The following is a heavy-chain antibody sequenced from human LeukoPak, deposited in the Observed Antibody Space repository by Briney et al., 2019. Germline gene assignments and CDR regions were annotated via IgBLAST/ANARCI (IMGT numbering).Heavy chain of an antibody. J-gene: IGHJ1*01. CDR1: GGSISSSSYY. CDR3: ANIPQSSGWYEYFQH. CDR2: IYYSGST. Sequence: SETLSLTCTVSGGSISSSSYYWGWIRQPPGKGLEWIGSIYYSGSTYYNPPLKSRVTISADTSKNQFSLKLSSVTAADTAVYYCANIPQSSGWYEYFQHWGQGTLVTVSS. D-gene: IGHD6-19*01. V-gene: IGHV4-39*01.